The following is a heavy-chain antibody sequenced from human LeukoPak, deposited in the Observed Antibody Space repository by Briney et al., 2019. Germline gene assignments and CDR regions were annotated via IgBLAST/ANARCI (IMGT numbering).Heavy chain of an antibody. CDR2: INPSGGST. J-gene: IGHJ4*02. Sequence: ASVKVSCKASGYTFTSYYMHWVRQAPGQGLEWMGIINPSGGSTSYAQKFQGRVTMTRDTSTSTVYMELSSLRSEDTAVYYCASSYCSSTSCLYYFDYWGQGTLVTVSS. CDR3: ASSYCSSTSCLYYFDY. CDR1: GYTFTSYY. V-gene: IGHV1-46*03. D-gene: IGHD2-2*01.